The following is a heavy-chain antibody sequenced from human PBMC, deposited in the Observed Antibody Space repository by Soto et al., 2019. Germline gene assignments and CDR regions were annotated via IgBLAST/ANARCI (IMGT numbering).Heavy chain of an antibody. Sequence: EVQLLESGGGLVQPGGSLRLSCAASGFTFSNCAMTWVRQAPGKGLEWVSAISGSGISTFYADSVKGRFTISRDNSKNTLYLQMNSLRAADTAVYYCARDSADCASSSCYGFFGYWGQGTLVTVSS. V-gene: IGHV3-23*01. CDR1: GFTFSNCA. J-gene: IGHJ4*02. CDR3: ARDSADCASSSCYGFFGY. D-gene: IGHD2-2*01. CDR2: ISGSGIST.